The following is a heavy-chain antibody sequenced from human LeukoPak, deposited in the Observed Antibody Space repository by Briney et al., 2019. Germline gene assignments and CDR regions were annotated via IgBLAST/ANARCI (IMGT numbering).Heavy chain of an antibody. D-gene: IGHD5-12*01. J-gene: IGHJ4*02. V-gene: IGHV4-4*02. CDR1: GDXLSSNNW. CDR2: IYHSGIS. CDR3: ATIGRYSGYGILDS. Sequence: SQTLSLTCAVSGDXLSSNNWCSCFRQPPAKGLEWIGEIYHSGISNYNPTLKSRVSISVDKSKNQFSLKLISVTAADTAVYYCATIGRYSGYGILDSWGQGTLVTVSS.